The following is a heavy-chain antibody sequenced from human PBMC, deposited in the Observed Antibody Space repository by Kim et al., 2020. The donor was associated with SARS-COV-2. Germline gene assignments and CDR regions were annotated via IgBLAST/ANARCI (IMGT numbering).Heavy chain of an antibody. CDR2: IIPIFGTA. Sequence: SVKVSCKASGGTFSSYAISWVRQALGQGLEWMGGIIPIFGTANYAQKFQGRVTITADESTSTAYMELSSLRSEDTAVYYCARGSREVPALTPLYYFDYWGQGTLVTVSS. CDR3: ARGSREVPALTPLYYFDY. CDR1: GGTFSSYA. V-gene: IGHV1-69*13. D-gene: IGHD2-2*01. J-gene: IGHJ4*02.